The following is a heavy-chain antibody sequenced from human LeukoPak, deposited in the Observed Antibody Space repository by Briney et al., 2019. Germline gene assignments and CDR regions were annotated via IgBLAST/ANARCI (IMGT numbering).Heavy chain of an antibody. Sequence: SVKVSCKPSGGTFTKFAISCVRQAPGQGLEWVGGFIPILGTSNSAEKFQGRLTVTKDEFTGTAYMELSTLRSEDTAVYYCATDLADATYGFDIWGQGTMVTVSS. D-gene: IGHD6-13*01. CDR1: GGTFTKFA. CDR2: FIPILGTS. J-gene: IGHJ3*02. V-gene: IGHV1-69*05. CDR3: ATDLADATYGFDI.